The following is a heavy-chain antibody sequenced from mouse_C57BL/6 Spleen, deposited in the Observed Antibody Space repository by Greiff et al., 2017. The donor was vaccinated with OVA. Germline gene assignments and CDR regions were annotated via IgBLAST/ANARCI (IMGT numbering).Heavy chain of an antibody. J-gene: IGHJ4*01. Sequence: QVQLQQPGAELVMPGASVKLSCKASGYTFTSYWMHWVKQRPGQGLEWIGEIDPSDSYTNYNQKFKGKSTLTVDKSSSTAYMQLSSLTSEDSAVYYCARGGWDVGAMDYWGQGTSVTVSS. V-gene: IGHV1-69*01. D-gene: IGHD4-1*01. CDR1: GYTFTSYW. CDR2: IDPSDSYT. CDR3: ARGGWDVGAMDY.